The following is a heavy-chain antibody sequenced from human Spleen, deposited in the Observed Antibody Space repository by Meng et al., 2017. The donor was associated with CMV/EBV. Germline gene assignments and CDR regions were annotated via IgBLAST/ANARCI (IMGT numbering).Heavy chain of an antibody. D-gene: IGHD6-19*01. Sequence: GGSLRLSCTVSGFTFSNNWMTWVRQVPGKGLEWVANIKHDGSEEYYVDSVKGRFTISRDNAKNSLFLQMNSLRAEDTALYYCARGSGSGWFMVHWGQGTLVTVSS. CDR1: GFTFSNNW. CDR2: IKHDGSEE. V-gene: IGHV3-7*01. J-gene: IGHJ4*02. CDR3: ARGSGSGWFMVH.